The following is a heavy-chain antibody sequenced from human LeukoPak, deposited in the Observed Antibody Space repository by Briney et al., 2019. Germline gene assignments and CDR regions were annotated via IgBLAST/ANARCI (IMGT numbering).Heavy chain of an antibody. V-gene: IGHV4-34*01. D-gene: IGHD6-19*01. CDR2: ISYSGTP. CDR3: VRGNVKHYHSVADEYYYYMDV. CDR1: GDSFSGFY. Sequence: SETLSLTCGVYGDSFSGFYWTWVRQAPGKGLEWIGEISYSGTPRYNPSLNSRITITLDTSKKQISLTLSPVTAADTSVYYCVRGNVKHYHSVADEYYYYMDVWGKGTAVIVS. J-gene: IGHJ6*03.